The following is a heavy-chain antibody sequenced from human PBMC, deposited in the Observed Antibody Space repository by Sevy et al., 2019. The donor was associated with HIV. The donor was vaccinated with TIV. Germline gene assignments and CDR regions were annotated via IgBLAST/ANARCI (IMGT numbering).Heavy chain of an antibody. D-gene: IGHD2-2*01. J-gene: IGHJ6*02. CDR3: ASLRVVPAAPYYYDGMDV. CDR1: GYTFTSYD. V-gene: IGHV1-8*01. Sequence: ASVKVSCKASGYTFTSYDINWVRQATGQGLEWMGWMNPNSGNTGYAQKFQGRVTMTRNTSISTAYMELSSLRSEDTAVYYCASLRVVPAAPYYYDGMDVWGQGTTVTVSS. CDR2: MNPNSGNT.